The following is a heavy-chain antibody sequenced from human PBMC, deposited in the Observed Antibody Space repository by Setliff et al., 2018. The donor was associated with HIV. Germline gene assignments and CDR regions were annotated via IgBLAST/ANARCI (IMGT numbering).Heavy chain of an antibody. V-gene: IGHV1-3*01. D-gene: IGHD3-22*01. CDR2: INAGNGDT. J-gene: IGHJ4*02. Sequence: ASVKVSCKASGYTFTNYAILWVRQAPGRGLEWMGWINAGNGDTKYSQNFQGRVTITMDTSATTVYMELRSLGSEDTAVYYCTRERTFYYTGSDYYLDYWGQGTLVTGSS. CDR1: GYTFTNYA. CDR3: TRERTFYYTGSDYYLDY.